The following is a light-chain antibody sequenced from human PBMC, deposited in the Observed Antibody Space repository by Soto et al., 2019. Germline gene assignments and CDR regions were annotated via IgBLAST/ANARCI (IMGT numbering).Light chain of an antibody. CDR3: QQYSNWPLT. CDR2: GAS. J-gene: IGKJ5*01. Sequence: EIVMTQSPATLSVSPEERATLSCRASQSVSINLAWYQQKPGQAPRLLIYGASSRATGIPDRCSGRGSGTDCTRTISRLEPEDLAVYYCQQYSNWPLTVGQGTRLEIK. CDR1: QSVSIN. V-gene: IGKV3D-15*01.